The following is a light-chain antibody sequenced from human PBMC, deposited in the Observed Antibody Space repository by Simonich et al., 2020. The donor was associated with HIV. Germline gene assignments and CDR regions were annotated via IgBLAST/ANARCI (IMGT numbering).Light chain of an antibody. CDR2: EGN. CDR3: CSYAGSSTWV. Sequence: QSALTQPASVSGSPGQSITISCTGTSSDVGKYNLVSWYQKHPGKAPKVMIYEGNKRPSGVSNRFSGPKSGNTASLTISGLQAEDEADYYCCSYAGSSTWVFGAGTKLTVL. V-gene: IGLV2-23*01. J-gene: IGLJ3*02. CDR1: SSDVGKYNL.